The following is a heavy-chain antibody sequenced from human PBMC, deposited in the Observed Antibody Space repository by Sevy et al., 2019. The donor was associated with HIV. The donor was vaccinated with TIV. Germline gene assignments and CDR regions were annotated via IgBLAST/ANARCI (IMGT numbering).Heavy chain of an antibody. CDR2: IYYSGST. V-gene: IGHV4-59*01. Sequence: SETLSLTCTVSGGSISSYYWSWIRQPPGKGLEWIGYIYYSGSTNYNPSLKSRVTISVDTSKNQFSLKLSSVTAADTAVDYCARTLGITGRNWFDPWGQGTLVTVSS. CDR3: ARTLGITGRNWFDP. J-gene: IGHJ5*02. CDR1: GGSISSYY. D-gene: IGHD1-20*01.